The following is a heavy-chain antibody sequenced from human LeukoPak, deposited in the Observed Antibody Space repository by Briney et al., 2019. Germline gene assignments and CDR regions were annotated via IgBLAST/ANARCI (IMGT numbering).Heavy chain of an antibody. V-gene: IGHV3-21*01. CDR1: GFTFSSYS. Sequence: KAGGSLRLSCAASGFTFSSYSMNWVRQAPGKGLEWVSSIGSRTSYIYHADSVKGRFTISRDNAKNSLYLQMNNLRDEDTAVYYCARDDHYGSGSYHFDYWGQGTRATVSS. CDR2: IGSRTSYI. J-gene: IGHJ4*02. D-gene: IGHD3-10*01. CDR3: ARDDHYGSGSYHFDY.